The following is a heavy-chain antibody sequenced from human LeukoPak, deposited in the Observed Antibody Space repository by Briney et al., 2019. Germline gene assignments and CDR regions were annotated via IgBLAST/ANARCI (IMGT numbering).Heavy chain of an antibody. CDR3: AGGVFGDYY. Sequence: GGSLRLSCAASGFTFTTYGMHWVRQAPGKGLEWVAVIWYDGSNKYYADSVKGRFTISRDNSKNTLYLQMNSLRAEDTAVYYCAGGVFGDYYWGQGTLVTVSS. CDR2: IWYDGSNK. D-gene: IGHD4-17*01. V-gene: IGHV3-33*01. CDR1: GFTFTTYG. J-gene: IGHJ4*02.